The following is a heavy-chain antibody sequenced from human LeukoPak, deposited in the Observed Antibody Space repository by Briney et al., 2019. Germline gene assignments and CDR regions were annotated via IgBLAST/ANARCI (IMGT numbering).Heavy chain of an antibody. V-gene: IGHV4-4*07. J-gene: IGHJ4*02. CDR2: IYSSGST. D-gene: IGHD6-25*01. Sequence: SETLSLTCIDSGGSISSYYWTWIRQPAGKGLEWIGRIYSSGSTNYNPSLKSRVTMSVDTSKNQFSLNLSSVTAADTAVYYCARVSSGGRYDYWGRGTLVTVSS. CDR3: ARVSSGGRYDY. CDR1: GGSISSYY.